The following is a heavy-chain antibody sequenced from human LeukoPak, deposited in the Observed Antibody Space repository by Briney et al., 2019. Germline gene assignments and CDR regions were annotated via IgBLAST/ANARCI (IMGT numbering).Heavy chain of an antibody. V-gene: IGHV3-30*02. Sequence: PGGSLRLSCAASGFTFSSYGTHRVRQAPGKGLEWVAFIRYDGSNKYYADSVKGRFTISRDNSKNTLYLQMNSLRAEDTAVYYCAKDQNPRGFSYGSDYWGQGTLVTVSS. CDR2: IRYDGSNK. CDR3: AKDQNPRGFSYGSDY. D-gene: IGHD5-18*01. J-gene: IGHJ4*02. CDR1: GFTFSSYG.